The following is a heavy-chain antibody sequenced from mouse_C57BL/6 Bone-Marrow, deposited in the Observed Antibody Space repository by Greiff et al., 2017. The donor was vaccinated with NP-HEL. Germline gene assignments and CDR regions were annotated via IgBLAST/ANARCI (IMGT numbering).Heavy chain of an antibody. Sequence: EVQVVESGGGLVQPKGSLKLSCAASGFTFNTYAMHWVRQAPGKGLEWVARIRSKSSNYATYYADSVKDRFTISRDDSQSMLYLQMNNLKTEDTAMYYRVRDEHIYDYDRRIYAMDYWGQGTSVTVSS. CDR2: IRSKSSNYAT. D-gene: IGHD2-4*01. CDR3: VRDEHIYDYDRRIYAMDY. V-gene: IGHV10-3*01. CDR1: GFTFNTYA. J-gene: IGHJ4*01.